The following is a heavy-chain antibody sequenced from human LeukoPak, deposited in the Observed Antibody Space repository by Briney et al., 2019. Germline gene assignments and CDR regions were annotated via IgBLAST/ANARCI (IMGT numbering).Heavy chain of an antibody. J-gene: IGHJ4*02. CDR1: GFTFSSYS. V-gene: IGHV3-21*04. Sequence: GGSLRLSCAASGFTFSSYSMNWVRQAPGKGLEWVSSISSSSSYIYYADSVKGRFTISRDNAKNSLHLQMNSLRTEDTALYYCAKGKNTGSYLSHVDYWGQGTLVTVSS. CDR2: ISSSSSYI. D-gene: IGHD3-10*01. CDR3: AKGKNTGSYLSHVDY.